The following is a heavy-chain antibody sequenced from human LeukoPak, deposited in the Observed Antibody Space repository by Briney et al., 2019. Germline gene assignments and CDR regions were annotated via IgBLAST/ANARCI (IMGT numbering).Heavy chain of an antibody. CDR3: ARRNYYGSGTYSSGYYYYMDV. D-gene: IGHD3-10*01. V-gene: IGHV5-51*01. J-gene: IGHJ6*03. Sequence: GESLKISCKASGYSFTSHWIGWVRQMPGKGLEWMGIIYPGDSDTRYSPSFQGQVTISADKSISTAYLQWSSLKASGTAMYYCARRNYYGSGTYSSGYYYYMDVWGKGTTVTVSS. CDR1: GYSFTSHW. CDR2: IYPGDSDT.